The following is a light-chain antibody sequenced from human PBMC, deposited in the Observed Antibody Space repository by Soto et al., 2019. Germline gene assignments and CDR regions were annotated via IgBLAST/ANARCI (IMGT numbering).Light chain of an antibody. CDR2: AAS. CDR1: QSISSY. CDR3: QQSYSTLSIT. V-gene: IGKV1-39*01. J-gene: IGKJ5*01. Sequence: DIQMTQYPSSLSASVGDRVTITCRASQSISSYLNWYQQKPGKAPKLLIYAASSLQSGVPSRFSGSGSGTDFTLTISSLQPEDFATYYCQQSYSTLSITFGQRRLLEV.